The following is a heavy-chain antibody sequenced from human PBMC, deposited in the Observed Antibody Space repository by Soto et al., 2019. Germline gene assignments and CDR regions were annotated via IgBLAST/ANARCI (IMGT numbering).Heavy chain of an antibody. CDR1: GYTFTSYD. V-gene: IGHV1-8*01. J-gene: IGHJ6*02. Sequence: VASVKVSCKASGYTFTSYDINWVRQATGQGLEWTGWMNPNSGNTGYAQKFQGRVTMTRNTSISTAYMELSSLRSEDTAVYYCARGSSPYYDFWSGYYYYYYGMDVWGQGTTVTVSS. CDR3: ARGSSPYYDFWSGYYYYYYGMDV. CDR2: MNPNSGNT. D-gene: IGHD3-3*01.